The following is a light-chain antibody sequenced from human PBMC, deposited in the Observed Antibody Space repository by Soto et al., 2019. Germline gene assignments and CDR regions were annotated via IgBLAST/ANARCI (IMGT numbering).Light chain of an antibody. CDR1: QSIGSN. Sequence: EIVMTQSPATLSVSPGERATLSCRASQSIGSNLAWYQQKPGPAPRLLVYGASTRATDIPVRFSGCGSGAEFTLTISSLQSEDFAVYYCQQYNSWPPITFGQGTRLEIK. J-gene: IGKJ5*01. CDR2: GAS. CDR3: QQYNSWPPIT. V-gene: IGKV3-15*01.